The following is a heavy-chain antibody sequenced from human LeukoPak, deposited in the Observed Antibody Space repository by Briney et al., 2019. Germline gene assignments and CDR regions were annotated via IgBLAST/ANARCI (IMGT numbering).Heavy chain of an antibody. CDR1: GGSISSGNYY. D-gene: IGHD3-9*01. CDR3: ARIDILTGYSFDY. Sequence: PSETLSLTCTVSGGSISSGNYYWSWIRQHPGKGLEWIGYIYYSGSTYYSPSLKSRVTISVDTSKNQFSLRLSSVTAADTAVYYCARIDILTGYSFDYWGQGTLVTVSS. J-gene: IGHJ4*02. V-gene: IGHV4-31*03. CDR2: IYYSGST.